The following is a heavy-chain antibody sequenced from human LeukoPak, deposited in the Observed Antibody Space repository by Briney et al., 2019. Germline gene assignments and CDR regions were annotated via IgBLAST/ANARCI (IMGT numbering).Heavy chain of an antibody. CDR3: ARDSWGYSGLDY. V-gene: IGHV4-34*01. Sequence: PSETLSLTCAVYGGSFSGYYWSWIRQPPGKGLEWIGEINHSGSTNYNPSLKSRVTISVDTSKNQFSLKLSSVTAADTAVYYCARDSWGYSGLDYWGQGTLVTVSS. D-gene: IGHD1-26*01. J-gene: IGHJ4*02. CDR1: GGSFSGYY. CDR2: INHSGST.